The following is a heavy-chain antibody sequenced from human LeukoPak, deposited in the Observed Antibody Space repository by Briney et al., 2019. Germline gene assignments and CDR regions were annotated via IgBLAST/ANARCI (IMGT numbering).Heavy chain of an antibody. CDR3: ARIDSTGYLDAFDL. CDR2: IKEDGSEI. CDR1: GFTFSMYW. Sequence: GSLRLSCAASGFTFSMYWMTWVRQAPGKGLEWVANIKEDGSEISYVDSVKGRFTISRDNAKNSLYLQMSSLRAEDTAVYYCARIDSTGYLDAFDLWGQGTMVTVSS. D-gene: IGHD3-22*01. J-gene: IGHJ3*01. V-gene: IGHV3-7*01.